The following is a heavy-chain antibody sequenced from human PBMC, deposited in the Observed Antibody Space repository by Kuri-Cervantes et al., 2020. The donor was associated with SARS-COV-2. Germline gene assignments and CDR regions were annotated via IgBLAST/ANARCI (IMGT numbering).Heavy chain of an antibody. Sequence: GSLRLPCTVFGASISSSSYYWDWNRQPPGKGLEWIGGIYYTGSTYYNPTLKSRVTISVDTSKNQFSLKLSSVTAADTAVYYCARDPGACSSTSCHPSWFDPWGQGTLVTVSS. CDR1: GASISSSSYY. CDR2: IYYTGST. J-gene: IGHJ5*02. CDR3: ARDPGACSSTSCHPSWFDP. D-gene: IGHD2-2*01. V-gene: IGHV4-39*07.